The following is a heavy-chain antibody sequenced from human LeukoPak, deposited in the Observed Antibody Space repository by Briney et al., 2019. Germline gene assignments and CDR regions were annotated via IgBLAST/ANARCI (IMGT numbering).Heavy chain of an antibody. V-gene: IGHV3-9*01. CDR2: ISWHSGSL. CDR1: GFTFDDYV. D-gene: IGHD5-18*01. CDR3: ATDKNGDTAMVDGYFQH. J-gene: IGHJ1*01. Sequence: GGSLRLSCAASGFTFDDYVMHWVRQAPGKGLEWVSGISWHSGSLGYADSVKGRFTISRDNAKNSLYLQMNSLRADDTALYFCATDKNGDTAMVDGYFQHWGQGTLVTVSS.